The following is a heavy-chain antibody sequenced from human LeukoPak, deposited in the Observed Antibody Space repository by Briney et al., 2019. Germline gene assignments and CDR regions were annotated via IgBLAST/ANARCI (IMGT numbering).Heavy chain of an antibody. V-gene: IGHV4-59*08. CDR2: IYYSGST. CDR3: ASLDSSGYYYFDY. J-gene: IGHJ4*02. Sequence: PSETLSLTCTVSGGSISSYYWSWIRQPPGKGLEWIGYIYYSGSTNYNPSLKSRLTISVDTSKNQFSLKLSSVTAADTAVYYCASLDSSGYYYFDYWGQGTLVTVSS. CDR1: GGSISSYY. D-gene: IGHD3-22*01.